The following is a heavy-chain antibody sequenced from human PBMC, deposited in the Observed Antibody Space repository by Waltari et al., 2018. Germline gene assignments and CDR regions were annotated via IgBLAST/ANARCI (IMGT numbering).Heavy chain of an antibody. D-gene: IGHD2-15*01. V-gene: IGHV4-39*07. CDR2: IYYTGNT. Sequence: QLQLQESGPGLVRPSESLSLNCTVSGDSISSSIYYWAWTRQPPGRGLEYIGGIYYTGNTYYNPSLKSRVTTSLDTSKNHFSLNLKFVTAADTAVYYCARVLYPSGTPPYFDNWGQGTLVTVSS. CDR1: GDSISSSIYY. CDR3: ARVLYPSGTPPYFDN. J-gene: IGHJ4*02.